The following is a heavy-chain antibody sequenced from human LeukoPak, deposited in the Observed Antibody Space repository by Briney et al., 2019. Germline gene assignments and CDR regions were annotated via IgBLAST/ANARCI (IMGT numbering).Heavy chain of an antibody. CDR1: GFTFSSYS. Sequence: GGSLRLSCAVSGFTFSSYSMNWVRQAPGKGLEWVSSISSGSSYIYYADSVKGRFTISRDNAKNSLYLQMNSLRAEDTAVYYCARGLPYSTSWLRAFDYWGQGTLVTVSS. CDR2: ISSGSSYI. D-gene: IGHD6-13*01. CDR3: ARGLPYSTSWLRAFDY. V-gene: IGHV3-21*01. J-gene: IGHJ4*02.